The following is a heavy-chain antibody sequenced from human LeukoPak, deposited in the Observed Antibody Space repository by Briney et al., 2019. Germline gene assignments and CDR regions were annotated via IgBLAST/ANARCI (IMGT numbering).Heavy chain of an antibody. D-gene: IGHD6-13*01. CDR3: ARFRHGSSWSDFDY. CDR2: INPNSGGT. Sequence: ASVKVSCKASGYTFTGYYMHWVRQAPGQGLEWMGWINPNSGGTNYAQKFQGRVTMTRDTSISTAYMELSRLRSDDTAVYYCARFRHGSSWSDFDYWGQGTLVTVSS. CDR1: GYTFTGYY. J-gene: IGHJ4*02. V-gene: IGHV1-2*02.